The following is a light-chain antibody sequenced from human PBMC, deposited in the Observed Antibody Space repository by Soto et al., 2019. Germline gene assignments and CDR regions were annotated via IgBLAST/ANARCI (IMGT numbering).Light chain of an antibody. CDR1: QSISDW. V-gene: IGKV1-5*01. CDR2: DAS. J-gene: IGKJ2*01. Sequence: DIQMTQSPSTLSASVGDRVTITCRASQSISDWLAWYQQKPGKAPKLLIYDASTLQSGVPSRFSGSGSGTEFTLTISSLQPADFATYYCQEYKSATFGQGTKLEIE. CDR3: QEYKSAT.